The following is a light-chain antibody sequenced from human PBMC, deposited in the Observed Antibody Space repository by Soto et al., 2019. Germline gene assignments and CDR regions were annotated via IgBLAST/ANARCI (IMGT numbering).Light chain of an antibody. J-gene: IGKJ1*01. V-gene: IGKV3-20*01. Sequence: EMVLTQSPGTLYLSPGESATLSCRASQSVTSSYLTWYQQKPGQAPRLLIYDASTRATGIPDRFSGSGSGTDFTLTISRLEPEDFAVYYCQQYGSSPWTFGQGTKVEIK. CDR3: QQYGSSPWT. CDR2: DAS. CDR1: QSVTSSY.